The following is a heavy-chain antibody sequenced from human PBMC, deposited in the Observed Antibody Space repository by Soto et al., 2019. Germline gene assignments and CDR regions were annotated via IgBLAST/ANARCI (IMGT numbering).Heavy chain of an antibody. Sequence: QVQLVQSGAEVKKPGASVKVSCKASGYTFTSYDLNWVRQATGQGIEWMGWMYPNSGNTGYAQKLQDRVTMSRNSDISTAYMELSSLRSEDTAVDYCARSRRIWFYDYIWGSYRYYCYMGVWGKGTTVTVSS. J-gene: IGHJ6*03. CDR3: ARSRRIWFYDYIWGSYRYYCYMGV. CDR2: MYPNSGNT. CDR1: GYTFTSYD. D-gene: IGHD3-16*02. V-gene: IGHV1-8*01.